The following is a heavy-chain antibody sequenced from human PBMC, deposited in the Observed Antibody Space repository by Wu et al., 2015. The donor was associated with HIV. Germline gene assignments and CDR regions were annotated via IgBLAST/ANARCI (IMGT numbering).Heavy chain of an antibody. D-gene: IGHD6-13*01. V-gene: IGHV1-69*13. CDR1: GGTFSSYA. Sequence: QVQLVQSGAEVKKPGSSVKVSCKASGGTFSSYAISWVRQAPGQGLEWMGRIIPIFGTANYAQKFQGRVTITADESTSTAYMELSSLRSEDTAVYYCARDPDTYSSSWYSGAFDIWGQGDNGHRLF. J-gene: IGHJ3*02. CDR2: IIPIFGTA. CDR3: ARDPDTYSSSWYSGAFDI.